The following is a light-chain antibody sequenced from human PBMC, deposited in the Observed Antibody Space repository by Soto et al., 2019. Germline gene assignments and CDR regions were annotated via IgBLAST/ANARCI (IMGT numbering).Light chain of an antibody. V-gene: IGKV3-20*01. Sequence: EILLTQSPGTLSLSPGERATLSCRASQSLSRNYLAWYQQKPCQAPRLLIYGAFSRATGIPDRFSGGGSGTDFTLTISRLEPEDFAVYYCQQYSSSVMYTFGQGTKLEIK. CDR1: QSLSRNY. CDR2: GAF. CDR3: QQYSSSVMYT. J-gene: IGKJ2*01.